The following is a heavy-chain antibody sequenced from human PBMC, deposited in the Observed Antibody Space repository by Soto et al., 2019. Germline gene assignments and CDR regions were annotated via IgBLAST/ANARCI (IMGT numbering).Heavy chain of an antibody. CDR3: ATPGGAVDNYRYYMDV. J-gene: IGHJ6*03. D-gene: IGHD3-16*01. Sequence: PSETLSLTCTVSGGSVSTNSYYWGWIRQPPGKGLEWIGSIFHIGTTYYNPSLRSRVSISVDTSKNQFSLELTSVTAADTAVYYCATPGGAVDNYRYYMDVWGRGTTVTVSS. CDR2: IFHIGTT. CDR1: GGSVSTNSYY. V-gene: IGHV4-39*01.